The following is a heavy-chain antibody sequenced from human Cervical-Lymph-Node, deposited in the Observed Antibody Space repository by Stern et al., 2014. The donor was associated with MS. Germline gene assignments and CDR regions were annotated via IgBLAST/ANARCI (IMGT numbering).Heavy chain of an antibody. V-gene: IGHV4-39*01. CDR2: IYYSGST. D-gene: IGHD3-22*01. Sequence: QLQLQESGPGLVKPSETLSLTCTVSGGSISSSSYYWGWIRQPPGKGLEWIGSIYYSGSTYYKPSLKSRVTISVDTAKKQFSRKLSFVSAADTAVYYCARWAYSSGWYNWFDPWGQGTLVTVSS. J-gene: IGHJ5*02. CDR3: ARWAYSSGWYNWFDP. CDR1: GGSISSSSYY.